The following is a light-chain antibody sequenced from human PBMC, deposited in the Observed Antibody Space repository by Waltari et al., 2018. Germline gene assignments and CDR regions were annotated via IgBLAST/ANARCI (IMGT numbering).Light chain of an antibody. V-gene: IGKV2-28*01. J-gene: IGKJ4*01. Sequence: DIVMTQSPLSLPVTPGEPASISCKSSQSLRHTNGINYLDWYLQKPGQSPQLLIYWGSDRASGGPDRFTGSGSGTDFTLKISRVEAEDVGVYYCMQSLQTPLTFGGGTKVEIK. CDR2: WGS. CDR3: MQSLQTPLT. CDR1: QSLRHTNGINY.